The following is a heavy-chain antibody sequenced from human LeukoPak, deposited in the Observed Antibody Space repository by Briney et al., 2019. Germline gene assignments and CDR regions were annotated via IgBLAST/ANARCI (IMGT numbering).Heavy chain of an antibody. CDR1: GVSISSGGYY. CDR2: IYYSGST. V-gene: IGHV4-31*03. Sequence: SETLSLTCTVSGVSISSGGYYWSWIRQHPGKGLEGIGYIYYSGSTYYNPSLKSRVTISVDTSKNQFSLKLSSVTAADTAVYYCARGPRGYSGYDYWGQGTLVTVSS. D-gene: IGHD5-12*01. CDR3: ARGPRGYSGYDY. J-gene: IGHJ4*02.